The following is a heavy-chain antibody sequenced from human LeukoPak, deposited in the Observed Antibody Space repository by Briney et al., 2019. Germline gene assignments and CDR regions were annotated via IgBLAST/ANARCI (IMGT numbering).Heavy chain of an antibody. CDR2: INPSGGST. CDR1: GYTFTSYY. Sequence: ASVKVSCKASGYTFTSYYMHWVRQAPGQGLEWMGIINPSGGSTSYAQKFQGRVTMTRDMSTSSVYMELSSLRSEDTAVYYCARDPPDYYDSSLSDYWGQGTLVTVSS. V-gene: IGHV1-46*01. CDR3: ARDPPDYYDSSLSDY. J-gene: IGHJ4*02. D-gene: IGHD3-22*01.